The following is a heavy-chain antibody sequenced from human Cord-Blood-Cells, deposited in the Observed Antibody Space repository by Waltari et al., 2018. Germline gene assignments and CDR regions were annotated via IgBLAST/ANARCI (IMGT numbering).Heavy chain of an antibody. J-gene: IGHJ4*02. D-gene: IGHD6-6*01. CDR2: IYYSGST. Sequence: QLQLQESGPGLVKPSETLSLTCTVSGGSISSSSYYWGWIRQPPGKGLEWIGSIYYSGSTYYNPSLKSRVTISVDTSKNQFSLKLSSVTAADTAVYYCARRAAIAARPTYFDYWGQGTLVTVSS. CDR3: ARRAAIAARPTYFDY. CDR1: GGSISSSSYY. V-gene: IGHV4-39*01.